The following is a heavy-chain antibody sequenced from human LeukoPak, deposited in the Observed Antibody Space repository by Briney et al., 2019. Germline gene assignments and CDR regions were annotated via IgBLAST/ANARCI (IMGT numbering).Heavy chain of an antibody. CDR3: ARRIAAAGTACFDY. V-gene: IGHV4-59*08. D-gene: IGHD6-13*01. CDR1: DGSISSYS. Sequence: SETLSLTCTVSDGSISSYSWSWIRQPPGKGLEWIGCVSYSGSTYYNPSLKSRVTMSLDTSKNQFSLKLSSVTAADTAVYYCARRIAAAGTACFDYWGQGTLVTVSS. CDR2: VSYSGST. J-gene: IGHJ4*02.